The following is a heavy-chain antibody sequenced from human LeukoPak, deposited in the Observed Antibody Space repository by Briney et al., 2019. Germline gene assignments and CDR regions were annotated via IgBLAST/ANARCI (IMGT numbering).Heavy chain of an antibody. CDR2: LSGSGTTK. CDR1: GFTFSSYA. D-gene: IGHD3-22*01. J-gene: IGHJ4*02. CDR3: ARARYYYDSSGYYRLDY. Sequence: GGSLRLSCAASGFTFSSYAMRWVRQAPGKGLEWVSALSGSGTTKYYADSVKGRFTISRDIYKNTLYLQMNSLRDEDTAVYYCARARYYYDSSGYYRLDYWGQGTLVTVSS. V-gene: IGHV3-23*01.